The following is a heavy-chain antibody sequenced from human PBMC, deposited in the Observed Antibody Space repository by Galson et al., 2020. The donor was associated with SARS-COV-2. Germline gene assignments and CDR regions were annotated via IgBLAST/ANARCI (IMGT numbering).Heavy chain of an antibody. CDR1: GYSFTSYW. V-gene: IGHV5-51*01. CDR3: ARQINYGGNPIEYFQH. J-gene: IGHJ1*01. Sequence: GESLKISCKGSGYSFTSYWIGWVRQMPGKGLEWMGIIYPGDPDTRYSPSFQGQVTISADKSISTAYLQWSSLKASDTAMYYCARQINYGGNPIEYFQHWGQGTLVTVSS. CDR2: IYPGDPDT. D-gene: IGHD4-17*01.